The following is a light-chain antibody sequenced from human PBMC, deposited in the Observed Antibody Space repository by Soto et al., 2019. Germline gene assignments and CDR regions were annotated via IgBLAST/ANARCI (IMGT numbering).Light chain of an antibody. Sequence: QSVLTQPPSVSAAPGQKVTISCSGSSSNIGNNYVFWYQQLPGTAPKLHIYDNDKRPSGIPDRFSGSKSGTSATLGITGLQTGDEADYYCATWDSSLSAGVFGGGTKVTVL. CDR1: SSNIGNNY. CDR3: ATWDSSLSAGV. CDR2: DND. V-gene: IGLV1-51*01. J-gene: IGLJ2*01.